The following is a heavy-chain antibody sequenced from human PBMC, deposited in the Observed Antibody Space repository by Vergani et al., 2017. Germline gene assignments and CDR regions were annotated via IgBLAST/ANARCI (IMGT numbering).Heavy chain of an antibody. CDR1: GFTLSSYA. CDR3: AKSYMWLRFGILDY. CDR2: ISGSGGST. Sequence: EVQLLESGGGLVQPGGSLRLFCAASGFTLSSYAMSWVRQAPGKGLEWVSAISGSGGSTYYADSVKSRFTISRDNSKNTLYLQMNSLRAEDTAVYYCAKSYMWLRFGILDYWGQGTLVTVSS. V-gene: IGHV3-23*01. D-gene: IGHD5-12*01. J-gene: IGHJ4*02.